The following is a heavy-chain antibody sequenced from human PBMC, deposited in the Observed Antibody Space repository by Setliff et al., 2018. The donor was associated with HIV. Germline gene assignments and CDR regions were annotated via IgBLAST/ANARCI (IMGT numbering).Heavy chain of an antibody. D-gene: IGHD2-15*01. CDR2: VFYSGVT. Sequence: SETLSLTCTVSGASISNGYFYWGWIRQQSGKGLEWIGAVFYSGVTVYNSSLKSRSAISISTSRNQFSLRMASVTVADTAQYYCARVNRARGGYFYYMDVWGKGATVTVS. CDR1: GASISNGYFY. V-gene: IGHV4-30-4*01. J-gene: IGHJ6*03. CDR3: ARVNRARGGYFYYMDV.